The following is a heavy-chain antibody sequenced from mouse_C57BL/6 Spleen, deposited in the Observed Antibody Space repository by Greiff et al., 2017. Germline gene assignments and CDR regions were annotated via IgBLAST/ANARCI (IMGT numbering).Heavy chain of an antibody. D-gene: IGHD2-2*01. Sequence: QVQLQQPGTELVKPGASVKLSCKASGYTFTSYWMHWVKQRPGQGLEWNGNINPSNGGTNYNEKFKSKATLTVDKSSRTAYMQLSSLTSEDSAVYYCARGRGYDVPYAMDYWGQGTSVTVSS. CDR3: ARGRGYDVPYAMDY. CDR2: INPSNGGT. J-gene: IGHJ4*01. CDR1: GYTFTSYW. V-gene: IGHV1-53*01.